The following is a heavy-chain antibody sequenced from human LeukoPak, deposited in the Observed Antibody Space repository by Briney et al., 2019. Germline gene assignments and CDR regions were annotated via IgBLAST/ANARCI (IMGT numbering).Heavy chain of an antibody. CDR2: IYTSGST. CDR1: GGSISSGSYY. V-gene: IGHV4-61*02. J-gene: IGHJ3*02. CDR3: ARVDFCRAFDI. D-gene: IGHD3-3*01. Sequence: SQTLSLTCTVSGGSISSGSYYWSWIRQPAGKGLEWIGRIYTSGSTNYNPSLKSRVTISVDTSKNQFSLKLSSVTAADTAVYYCARVDFCRAFDIWGQGTMVTVSS.